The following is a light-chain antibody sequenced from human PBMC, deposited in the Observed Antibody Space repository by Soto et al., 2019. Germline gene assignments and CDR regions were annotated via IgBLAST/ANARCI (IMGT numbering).Light chain of an antibody. V-gene: IGLV2-23*01. CDR2: EGS. Sequence: QSALTQPASVSGSPGQSITISCSGTSTDVGRFDLVSWYQQHPGKAPKLMIFEGSKRASGISNRFSGSKSGTTASLTISGLQAEDEADYYCCSYAGSGTWVFGGGTKLTVL. CDR1: STDVGRFDL. J-gene: IGLJ3*02. CDR3: CSYAGSGTWV.